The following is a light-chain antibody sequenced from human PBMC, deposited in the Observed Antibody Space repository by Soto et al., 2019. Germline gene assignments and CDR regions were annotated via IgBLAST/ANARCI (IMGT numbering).Light chain of an antibody. J-gene: IGKJ5*01. CDR3: QKYNSAPIT. V-gene: IGKV1-27*01. CDR2: AAS. CDR1: QGISTL. Sequence: DIQMTXXPXXXXAXXXDXXTVXCLASQGISTLLAWYQQKPGKVPKLLIYAASTLQSGVPSRFSGSGSGTDFTLTISSLQPEDVATYYCQKYNSAPITFGQGTRLEI.